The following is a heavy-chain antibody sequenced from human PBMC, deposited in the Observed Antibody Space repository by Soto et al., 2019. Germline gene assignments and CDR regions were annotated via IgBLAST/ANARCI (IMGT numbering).Heavy chain of an antibody. J-gene: IGHJ4*02. CDR1: GFTFSSYG. Sequence: GGSLRLSCAASGFTFSSYGMHWVRQAPGKGLEWVAVIWYDGSNKYYADSVKGRFTISRDNSKNTLYLQMNSLRAEDTAVYYCARDLSRGVIAAAGIDYWGQGTLVTVSS. D-gene: IGHD6-13*01. V-gene: IGHV3-33*01. CDR3: ARDLSRGVIAAAGIDY. CDR2: IWYDGSNK.